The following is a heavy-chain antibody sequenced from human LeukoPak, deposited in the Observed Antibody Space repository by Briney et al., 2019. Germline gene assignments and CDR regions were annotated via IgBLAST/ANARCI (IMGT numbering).Heavy chain of an antibody. CDR3: AGTGIAVAGIFDY. Sequence: RPSGTLSLTCAVSGAFITNSHWWSWARQPPGKGLEWIGEIYHSGTTYYNPSLKSRVTISVDTSKNQFSLKLGSVTAADTAVYYCAGTGIAVAGIFDYWGQGTLVTVSS. V-gene: IGHV4-4*02. CDR2: IYHSGTT. CDR1: GAFITNSHW. J-gene: IGHJ4*02. D-gene: IGHD6-19*01.